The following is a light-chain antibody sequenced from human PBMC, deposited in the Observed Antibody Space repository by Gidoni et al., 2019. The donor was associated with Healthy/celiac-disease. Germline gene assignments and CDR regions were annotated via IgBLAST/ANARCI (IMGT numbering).Light chain of an antibody. CDR2: DAS. V-gene: IGKV1-33*01. Sequence: DIQLTQSPSSLSASVGDRVTITCQASQDISNYLNWYQQKPGKAPKLLIYDASNLETGVPSRFSGSGSGTDFTFTISSLQPEDIATYYCQQYNSLPSTFGPGTKVEIK. CDR1: QDISNY. CDR3: QQYNSLPST. J-gene: IGKJ3*01.